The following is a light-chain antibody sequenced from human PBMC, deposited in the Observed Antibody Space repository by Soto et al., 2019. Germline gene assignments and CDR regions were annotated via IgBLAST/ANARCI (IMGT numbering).Light chain of an antibody. J-gene: IGLJ1*01. CDR1: SSDVGGYNY. CDR2: DVS. Sequence: QSALTQPRSVSGSPGQSVTISCTGTSSDVGGYNYVSWYQQHPGKAPKLMIYDVSKRPSGVPDRFSGSKSGNTASLTISGLQAEYEADYYFCSYAGSYVFGTGTKLTVL. V-gene: IGLV2-11*01. CDR3: CSYAGSYV.